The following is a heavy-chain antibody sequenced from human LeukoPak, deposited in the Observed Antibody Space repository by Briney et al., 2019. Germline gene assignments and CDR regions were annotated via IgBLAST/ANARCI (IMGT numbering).Heavy chain of an antibody. V-gene: IGHV3-21*01. CDR2: ISSSSAYI. D-gene: IGHD2-2*01. Sequence: GGSLRLSCAASGFPFSSYTMNWVRQAPGKGLEWVSFISSSSAYISYADSVKGRFTISRDNAKNSLYLQMNNLRAEDTAVYYCARGKMIVPVDWGQGTLATVSA. CDR1: GFPFSSYT. CDR3: ARGKMIVPVD. J-gene: IGHJ4*02.